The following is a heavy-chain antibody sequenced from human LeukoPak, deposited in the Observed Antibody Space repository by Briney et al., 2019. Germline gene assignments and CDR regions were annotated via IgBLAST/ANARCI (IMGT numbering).Heavy chain of an antibody. J-gene: IGHJ3*01. Sequence: PGGSLRLSCAASGFTFDDYGMSWVRQAPGKGLEWVSGISGSGGSTYYADSVKGRFTISRDNSKNTLYLQMNSLRAEDTAVYYCAKDIGYATDWGQGTMVTVSS. D-gene: IGHD2-2*01. CDR1: GFTFDDYG. CDR2: ISGSGGST. V-gene: IGHV3-23*01. CDR3: AKDIGYATD.